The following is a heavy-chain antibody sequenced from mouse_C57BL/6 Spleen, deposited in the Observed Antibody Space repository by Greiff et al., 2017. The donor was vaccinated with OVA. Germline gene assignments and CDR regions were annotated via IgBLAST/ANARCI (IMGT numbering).Heavy chain of an antibody. J-gene: IGHJ2*01. CDR3: AREDIITTGGSIDY. CDR2: IDPNSGGT. Sequence: QVQLQQPGAELVKPGASVKLSCKASGYTFTSYWMHWVKQRPGRGLEWIGRIDPNSGGTKYNEKFKGKATLTVDKSSSTAYMQLSSLTSEDSAVYDCAREDIITTGGSIDYWGQGTTLTVSS. CDR1: GYTFTSYW. V-gene: IGHV1-72*01. D-gene: IGHD1-1*01.